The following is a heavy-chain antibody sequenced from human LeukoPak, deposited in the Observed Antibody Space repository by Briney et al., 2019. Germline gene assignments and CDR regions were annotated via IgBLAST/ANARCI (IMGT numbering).Heavy chain of an antibody. J-gene: IGHJ4*02. Sequence: GGSLRLSCAASGFTFSSYGMHWVSQAPGKGLEWVAVISYDGSNKYYADSVKGRFTISRDNSKNTLYLQMNSLRAEDTAVYYCAKEGGAYGEGYYFDYWGQGTLVTVSS. D-gene: IGHD4-17*01. CDR2: ISYDGSNK. V-gene: IGHV3-30*18. CDR3: AKEGGAYGEGYYFDY. CDR1: GFTFSSYG.